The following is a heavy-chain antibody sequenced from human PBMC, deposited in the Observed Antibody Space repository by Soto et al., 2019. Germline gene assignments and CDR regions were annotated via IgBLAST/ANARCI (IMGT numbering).Heavy chain of an antibody. CDR3: ARAVAVPDDFYD. V-gene: IGHV1-3*01. CDR1: GYTFTGYA. D-gene: IGHD6-19*01. Sequence: GASVKVSCKASGYTFTGYAMHWVRQAPGQRLEWMGWINAGNSNTKYSQKFQGRVTITRDTSASTAYMELSSLRSEDTAVYYCARAVAVPDDFYDWGRGTLVTVSS. CDR2: INAGNSNT. J-gene: IGHJ4*02.